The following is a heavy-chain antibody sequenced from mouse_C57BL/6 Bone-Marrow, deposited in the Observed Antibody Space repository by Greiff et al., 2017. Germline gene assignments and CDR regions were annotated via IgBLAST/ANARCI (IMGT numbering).Heavy chain of an antibody. Sequence: VQLQQSGPELVKPGASVKIPCKASGYKFTDYNMDWVKQSNGKSLEWIGDINPNNGGTIYNQKFKGKATMTVDKSSSTAYMELRSLTSEDTAVYYCARELAWFAYWGQGTLVTVSA. CDR2: INPNNGGT. CDR3: ARELAWFAY. V-gene: IGHV1-18*01. CDR1: GYKFTDYN. J-gene: IGHJ3*01. D-gene: IGHD4-1*01.